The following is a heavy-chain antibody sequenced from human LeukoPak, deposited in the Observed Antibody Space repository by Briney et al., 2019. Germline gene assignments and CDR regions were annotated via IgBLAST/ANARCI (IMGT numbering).Heavy chain of an antibody. CDR2: IYSGTI. CDR3: ARGSRLGVVERDAFDI. Sequence: PGGSLRLSCTVSGFTVSSNSMSWFRQAPGKGLEWVSFIYSGTIHYSDSVKGRFTISRDNAKNSLYLQMNSLRAEDTAVYYCARGSRLGVVERDAFDIWGQRTMVTVSS. CDR1: GFTVSSNS. D-gene: IGHD3-3*01. J-gene: IGHJ3*02. V-gene: IGHV3-53*01.